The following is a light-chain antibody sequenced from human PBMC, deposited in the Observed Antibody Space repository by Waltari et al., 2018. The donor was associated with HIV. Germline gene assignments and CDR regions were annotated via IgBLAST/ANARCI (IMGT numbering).Light chain of an antibody. CDR1: NSNVGVNN. J-gene: IGLJ3*02. Sequence: QSVLTQPPSASGTPGQRVTISCSGSNSNVGVNNIDWYKQLPGMAPKLLIFSNNQRPSGVPYRFSGSKSGTSASLAISGLQSEDEADYYCAVWDDSLNGRLFGGGTKLTVL. V-gene: IGLV1-44*01. CDR2: SNN. CDR3: AVWDDSLNGRL.